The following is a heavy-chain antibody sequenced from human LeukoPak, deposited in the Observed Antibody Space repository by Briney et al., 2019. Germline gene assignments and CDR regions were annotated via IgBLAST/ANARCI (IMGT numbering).Heavy chain of an antibody. CDR1: GYTFTGYY. J-gene: IGHJ3*02. CDR3: ASARGWYYYDSSAPDAFDI. D-gene: IGHD3-22*01. CDR2: INPNSGGT. V-gene: IGHV1-2*02. Sequence: WASVKVSCKASGYTFTGYYMHWVRQAPGQGLEWMGWINPNSGGTNYAQTFQGRVTMTRDTSISTAYMELSRLRSDDTAVYYCASARGWYYYDSSAPDAFDIWGQGTMVTVSS.